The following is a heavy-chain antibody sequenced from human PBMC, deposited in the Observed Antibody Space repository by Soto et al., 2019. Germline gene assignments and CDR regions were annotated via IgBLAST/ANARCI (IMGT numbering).Heavy chain of an antibody. V-gene: IGHV5-51*01. Sequence: GESLNISCNGSGYSFTRYLIGWVRQMPGKGLEWMGIIYPGDSDTRYSPSFQGQVTISADKSISTAYLQWSSLKASDTAMYYCARQFYYDSSGAFDIWGQGTMVTVSS. CDR3: ARQFYYDSSGAFDI. CDR2: IYPGDSDT. J-gene: IGHJ3*02. D-gene: IGHD3-22*01. CDR1: GYSFTRYL.